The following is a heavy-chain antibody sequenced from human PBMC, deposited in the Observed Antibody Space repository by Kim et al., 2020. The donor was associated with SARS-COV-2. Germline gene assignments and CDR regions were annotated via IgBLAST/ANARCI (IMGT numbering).Heavy chain of an antibody. CDR2: VIPIFGPA. CDR1: GGIFAIKG. CDR3: VTGNGYDNFDY. J-gene: IGHJ4*02. D-gene: IGHD1-20*01. V-gene: IGHV1-69*13. Sequence: SVKVSCKVSGGIFAIKGLGWVRQAPGQGIEWMGGVIPIFGPARLAQKFRDRVTIVAEESTTTGYMELSNLRSDDTAVYYCVTGNGYDNFDYWGQGTLVTVSS.